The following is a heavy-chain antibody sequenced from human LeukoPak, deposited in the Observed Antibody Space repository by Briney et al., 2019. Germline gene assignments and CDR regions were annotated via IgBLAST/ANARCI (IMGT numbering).Heavy chain of an antibody. CDR3: ARVAGWHWFDP. CDR2: IWPSGDNK. Sequence: GGSLRLSCAASGFTFSSYDLTWVRQAPGRGLEWVSSIWPSGDNKYYGDSVRGRFTISRDNSKNSVHLQMNNMGVDDADVYYCARVAGWHWFDPWGQGTLVTVFS. V-gene: IGHV3-23*01. J-gene: IGHJ5*02. D-gene: IGHD6-19*01. CDR1: GFTFSSYD.